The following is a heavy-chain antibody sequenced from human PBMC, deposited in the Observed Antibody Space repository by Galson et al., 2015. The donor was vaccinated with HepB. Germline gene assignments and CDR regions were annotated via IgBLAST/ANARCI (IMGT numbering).Heavy chain of an antibody. J-gene: IGHJ6*02. CDR2: INPDGSEK. CDR3: ARRISLVRGIITKPDYYYGMDV. V-gene: IGHV3-7*03. CDR1: EFTFSSYW. D-gene: IGHD3-10*01. Sequence: SLRLSCAASEFTFSSYWMNWVRQAPGKGLEWVANINPDGSEKYYVASLKGRFTISRDNAKNSLYRQMESLRAEDTAGYYCARRISLVRGIITKPDYYYGMDVWGQGTTVTVAS.